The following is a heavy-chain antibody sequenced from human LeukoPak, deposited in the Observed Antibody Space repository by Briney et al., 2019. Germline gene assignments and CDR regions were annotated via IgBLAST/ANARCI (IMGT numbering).Heavy chain of an antibody. CDR1: GFTFSISI. J-gene: IGHJ3*02. CDR3: ARGDQLLFDAFDT. CDR2: INSNGRST. Sequence: SGGSLRLSCEASGFTFSISIMHWGRQAPGKGLEYVSTINSNGRSTNYANSVKDRFTVSRDNSKNTLYLQMGSLRGEDTAVYYCARGDQLLFDAFDTWGQGTMVAVSS. V-gene: IGHV3-64*01. D-gene: IGHD2-2*01.